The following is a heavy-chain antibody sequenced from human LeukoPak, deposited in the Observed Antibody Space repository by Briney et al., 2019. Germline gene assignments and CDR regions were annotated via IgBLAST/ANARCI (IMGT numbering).Heavy chain of an antibody. CDR3: ARDPSVAAAGNNWFDP. Sequence: SETLSLTCTVSGGSISGYYWGWIRQPPGKGLEWIGSIYYSGSTYNNPSIKSRVLKSRVTISVDTSKNQFSLELNSVTAADTAVYYCARDPSVAAAGNNWFDPWGQGTLVTVSS. CDR2: IYYSGST. CDR1: GGSISGYY. V-gene: IGHV4-39*07. J-gene: IGHJ5*02. D-gene: IGHD6-13*01.